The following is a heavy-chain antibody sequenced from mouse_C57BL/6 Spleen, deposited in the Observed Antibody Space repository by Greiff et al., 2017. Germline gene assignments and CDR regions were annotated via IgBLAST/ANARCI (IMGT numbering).Heavy chain of an antibody. CDR1: GYTFTSYW. V-gene: IGHV1-52*01. J-gene: IGHJ1*03. D-gene: IGHD2-3*01. CDR3: ARSGDGYYGYWYFDV. CDR2: IDPSDSVT. Sequence: QVQLQQPGAELVRPGSSVKLSCKASGYTFTSYWMHWVKQRPIQGLEWIGNIDPSDSVTHYNQMFKDKATLTVDKSSSTAHMQLSSLTYEDSAVYYGARSGDGYYGYWYFDVWGTGTTVTVSS.